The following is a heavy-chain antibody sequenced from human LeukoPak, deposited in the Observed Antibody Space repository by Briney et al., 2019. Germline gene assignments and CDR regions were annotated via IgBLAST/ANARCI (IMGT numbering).Heavy chain of an antibody. CDR2: IRYDGSSK. J-gene: IGHJ4*02. CDR3: ANNGDRLDY. D-gene: IGHD4-17*01. Sequence: GGSPRLSCAASGFTFSSYGMHWVRQAPGKGLEWVAFIRYDGSSKYYADSVKGRFTISRDNSKNTLYLQMNSLRAEDTAVYYCANNGDRLDYWGQGTLVTVSS. V-gene: IGHV3-30*02. CDR1: GFTFSSYG.